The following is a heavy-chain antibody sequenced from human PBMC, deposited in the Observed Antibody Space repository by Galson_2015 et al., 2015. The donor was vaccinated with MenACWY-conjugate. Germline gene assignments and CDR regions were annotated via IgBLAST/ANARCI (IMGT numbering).Heavy chain of an antibody. CDR2: YVHHTGST. D-gene: IGHD1-26*01. V-gene: IGHV5-51*03. Sequence: QSGAEVTKPGESLQISCKGSGSSFPRYWIGWVRQMPGKGLEWIGYVHHTGSTSYRPSLRSRVTMSVDTSNSHFSLKLSSVTAADTAVYYCARWEASLNAFDIWGRGTMVTVSS. J-gene: IGHJ3*02. CDR1: GSSFPRYW. CDR3: ARWEASLNAFDI.